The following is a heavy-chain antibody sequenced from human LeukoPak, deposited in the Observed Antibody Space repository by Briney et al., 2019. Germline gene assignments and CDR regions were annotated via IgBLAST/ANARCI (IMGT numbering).Heavy chain of an antibody. Sequence: SETLSLTCAVYGGSLSGYYWSWIRQPPGKGLEWIGEINHSGSTNYNPSLKSRVTISVDTSKNQFSLKLSSVTAADTAVYYCARGGRLELPTYWGQGTLVTVSS. J-gene: IGHJ4*02. V-gene: IGHV4-34*01. CDR2: INHSGST. D-gene: IGHD1-7*01. CDR3: ARGGRLELPTY. CDR1: GGSLSGYY.